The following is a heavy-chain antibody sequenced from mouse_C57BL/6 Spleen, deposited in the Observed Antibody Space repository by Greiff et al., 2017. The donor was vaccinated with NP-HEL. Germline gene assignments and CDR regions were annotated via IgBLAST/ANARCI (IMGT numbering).Heavy chain of an antibody. D-gene: IGHD2-1*01. V-gene: IGHV1-15*01. CDR3: TNPLYYGNSYWYFDV. CDR1: GYTFTDYE. CDR2: IDPETGGT. J-gene: IGHJ1*03. Sequence: QVQLKQSGAELVRPGASVTLSCKASGYTFTDYEMHWVKQTPVHGLEWIGAIDPETGGTAYNQKFKGKAILTADKSSSTAYMELRSLTSEDSAVYYCTNPLYYGNSYWYFDVWGTGTTVTVSS.